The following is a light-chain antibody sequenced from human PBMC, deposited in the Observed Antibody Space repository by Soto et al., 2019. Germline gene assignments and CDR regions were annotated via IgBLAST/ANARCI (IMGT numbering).Light chain of an antibody. CDR1: SSNIGAGYD. V-gene: IGLV1-40*01. CDR3: QSYDSSLSGPVV. J-gene: IGLJ2*01. CDR2: GNT. Sequence: QLVLTQPPSVSGAPGQRVTISCAGSSSNIGAGYDVHWYQQLPGTGPKLLIYGNTNRPSGVPDRFSGSKSGTSASLAITGLQAEDEADYYCQSYDSSLSGPVVFGGGTKVTVL.